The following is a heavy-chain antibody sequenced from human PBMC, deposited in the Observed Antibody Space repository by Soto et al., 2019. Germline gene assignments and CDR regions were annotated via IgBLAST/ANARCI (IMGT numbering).Heavy chain of an antibody. CDR1: GYAYTRYG. D-gene: IGHD3-16*01. V-gene: IGHV1-18*01. J-gene: IGHJ6*03. CDR2: ISAYNGNT. Sequence: VPLKVSCKASGYAYTRYGISCVLQKHGQGLEWMGWISAYNGNTNYAQKLQGRVTMTTDTSTSTAYMELRSLRSDDTAVYYCARAGYDYIWGSGGYYYYMDVWGKGTTVTVSS. CDR3: ARAGYDYIWGSGGYYYYMDV.